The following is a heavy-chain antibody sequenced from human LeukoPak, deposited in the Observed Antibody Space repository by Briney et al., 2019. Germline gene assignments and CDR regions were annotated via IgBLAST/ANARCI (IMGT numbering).Heavy chain of an antibody. Sequence: SETLSLTCTVSGGSISSYYWSWIRQPPGKGLEWIGYIYYSGSTNYNPSLKSRVTISVDTSKNQFSLKLSSVTAADTAVYYCARLDTAMANTDYWGQGTLVTVSS. J-gene: IGHJ4*02. D-gene: IGHD5-18*01. V-gene: IGHV4-59*01. CDR3: ARLDTAMANTDY. CDR1: GGSISSYY. CDR2: IYYSGST.